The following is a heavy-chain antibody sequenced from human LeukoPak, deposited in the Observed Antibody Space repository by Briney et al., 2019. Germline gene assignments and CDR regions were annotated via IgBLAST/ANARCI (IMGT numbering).Heavy chain of an antibody. CDR3: ARRGLTPEPAGVHGFGIDFDY. D-gene: IGHD5/OR15-5a*01. CDR2: IIPGDSDS. J-gene: IGHJ4*02. V-gene: IGHV5-51*01. Sequence: HRESLKISCRGSGYRFNSYWIGWVRQKPGKGLEWMGIIIPGDSDSRYGPSFQGQVSISVDNSIDTAYLQWSSLEASDSGTYYCARRGLTPEPAGVHGFGIDFDYWGQGSVVTVSS. CDR1: GYRFNSYW.